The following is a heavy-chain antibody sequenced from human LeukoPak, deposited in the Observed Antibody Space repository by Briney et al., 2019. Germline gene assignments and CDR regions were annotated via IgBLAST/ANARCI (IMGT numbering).Heavy chain of an antibody. J-gene: IGHJ6*03. D-gene: IGHD1-26*01. CDR3: AKSPIVGATTTLYYYYYMDV. Sequence: PGGSLRLSCAASGFTFSSYWMSWVRQAPGKGLEWVANIKQDGSEKYYVDSVKGRFTISRDNAKNSLYLQMNSLRAEDTAVYYCAKSPIVGATTTLYYYYYMDVWGKGTTVTVSS. V-gene: IGHV3-7*01. CDR2: IKQDGSEK. CDR1: GFTFSSYW.